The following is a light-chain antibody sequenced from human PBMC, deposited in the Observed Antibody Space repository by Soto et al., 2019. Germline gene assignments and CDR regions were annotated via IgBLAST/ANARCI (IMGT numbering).Light chain of an antibody. CDR2: DVS. CDR3: CSSAGSYTYV. J-gene: IGLJ1*01. CDR1: SSDVGGYNY. V-gene: IGLV2-11*01. Sequence: QCAHSHPLSVSCSPGHSVTISCTGTSSDVGGYNYVSWYQRHPGKAPKVVIYDVSKRPSGVPDRFSGSQSGNTASLTISGLQAEDEADYYCCSSAGSYTYVFGTGTKVTAL.